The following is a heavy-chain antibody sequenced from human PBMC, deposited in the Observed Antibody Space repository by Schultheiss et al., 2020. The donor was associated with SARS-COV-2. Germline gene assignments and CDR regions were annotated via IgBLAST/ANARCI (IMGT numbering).Heavy chain of an antibody. CDR3: ARAGIAAAGTGYYYYYGMDV. V-gene: IGHV3-11*04. J-gene: IGHJ6*02. CDR1: GFTFSDYY. Sequence: GGSLRLSCAASGFTFSDYYMSWIRQAPGKGLEWVSYISSSGSTIYYADSVKGRFTISRDNAKNSLYLQMNSLRAGDTAVYYCARAGIAAAGTGYYYYYGMDVWGQGTTVTVSS. CDR2: ISSSGSTI. D-gene: IGHD6-13*01.